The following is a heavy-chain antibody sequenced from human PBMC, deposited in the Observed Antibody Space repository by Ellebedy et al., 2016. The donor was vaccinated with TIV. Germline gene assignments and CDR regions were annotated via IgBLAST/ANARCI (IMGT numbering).Heavy chain of an antibody. CDR2: IRSKANSYAT. V-gene: IGHV3-73*01. Sequence: ESLKISCAASGFTFSGSAMHWVRQASGKGLEWVGRIRSKANSYATAYAASVKGRFTISRDDSKNTAYLQMNSLKTGDTAVYYCTKTGIAVAWGQGTLVTVSS. CDR3: TKTGIAVA. CDR1: GFTFSGSA. D-gene: IGHD6-19*01. J-gene: IGHJ4*02.